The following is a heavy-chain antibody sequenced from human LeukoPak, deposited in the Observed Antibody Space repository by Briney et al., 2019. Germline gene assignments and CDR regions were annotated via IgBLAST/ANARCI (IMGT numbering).Heavy chain of an antibody. CDR1: GFSVTPDGRR. V-gene: IGHV2-5*02. CDR3: SRAKRIDVQNTPYYFDF. J-gene: IGHJ4*02. Sequence: SGPPLVKPRQPPPLTCPFSGFSVTPDGRRVGWVRPPSGKALAGLAIIYRDDDKSYSSSLKERLTIRKDASKTQVVLTMSNMDPVDSATYFCSRAKRIDVQNTPYYFDFWGQGILVTVSS. D-gene: IGHD3-10*02. CDR2: IYRDDDK.